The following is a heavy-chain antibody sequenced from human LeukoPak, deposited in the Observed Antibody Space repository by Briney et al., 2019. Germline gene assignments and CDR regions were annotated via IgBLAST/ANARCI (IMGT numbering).Heavy chain of an antibody. Sequence: GGSLRLSCAASGFTFSSYGMHWVRQAPGKGLEWVAVIWYDGSNKYYADSVKGRFTISRDNSKNTLYRQMGSLRADDMAVYYCVRGEGGRRAIFGVAIAGDYYYYGMDVWGQGTTVTVSS. CDR1: GFTFSSYG. D-gene: IGHD3-3*01. CDR3: VRGEGGRRAIFGVAIAGDYYYYGMDV. CDR2: IWYDGSNK. V-gene: IGHV3-33*01. J-gene: IGHJ6*02.